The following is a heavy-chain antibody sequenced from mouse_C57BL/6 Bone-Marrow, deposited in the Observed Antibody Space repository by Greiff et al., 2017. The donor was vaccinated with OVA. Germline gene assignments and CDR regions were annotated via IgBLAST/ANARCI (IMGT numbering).Heavy chain of an antibody. CDR2: IHPNSGST. V-gene: IGHV1-64*01. J-gene: IGHJ1*03. CDR3: AIGDYYYGSSSYWYFEV. CDR1: GYPFTSYW. Sequence: QVQLQQPGAELVKPGASVKLSCKASGYPFTSYWMHWVKQRPGQGLEWIGMIHPNSGSTNYNEKFKSKATLTVDKSSSTAYMQRSSLTSEDSAVYYCAIGDYYYGSSSYWYFEVWGTGTTVTVSS. D-gene: IGHD1-1*01.